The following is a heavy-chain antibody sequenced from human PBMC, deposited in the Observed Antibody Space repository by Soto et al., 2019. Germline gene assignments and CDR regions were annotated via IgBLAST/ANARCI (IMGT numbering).Heavy chain of an antibody. D-gene: IGHD5-12*01. CDR3: AKEGGYSGYDSVDY. Sequence: EVQLLESGGGLVQPGGSLRLSCAASGFTFSSYAMSWVRQAPGKGLEWVSAISGSGGSTYYADSVKGRFTISRENSKNTLYLQMHSLSAEDTAVYYCAKEGGYSGYDSVDYWGQGTLVTVSS. V-gene: IGHV3-23*01. J-gene: IGHJ4*02. CDR1: GFTFSSYA. CDR2: ISGSGGST.